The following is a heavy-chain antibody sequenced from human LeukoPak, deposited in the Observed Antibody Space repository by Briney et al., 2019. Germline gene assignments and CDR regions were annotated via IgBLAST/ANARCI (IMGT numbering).Heavy chain of an antibody. CDR1: GGIFSSYA. CDR2: IIPIFGTA. Sequence: ASVKVSCKASGGIFSSYAISWVRQAPGQGLEWMGGIIPIFGTANYAQKFQGRVAITADESTSTAYMELSSLRSEDTAVYYCARDLDSGRNYYYYGMDVWGQGTTVTVSS. J-gene: IGHJ6*02. D-gene: IGHD5-12*01. CDR3: ARDLDSGRNYYYYGMDV. V-gene: IGHV1-69*13.